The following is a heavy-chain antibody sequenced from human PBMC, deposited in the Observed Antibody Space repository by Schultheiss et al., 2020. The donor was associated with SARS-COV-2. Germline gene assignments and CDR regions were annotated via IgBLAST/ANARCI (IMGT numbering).Heavy chain of an antibody. D-gene: IGHD2-15*01. V-gene: IGHV3-15*01. Sequence: GGSLRLSCAASGFTFSSYAMHWVRQAPGKGLEWVGRIKSKTDGGTTDYAAPVKGRFTISRDDSKNTLYLQMNSLKTEDTAVYYCTTFGRIVVVVAAAGVDYWGQGTLVTVSS. CDR2: IKSKTDGGTT. J-gene: IGHJ4*02. CDR1: GFTFSSYA. CDR3: TTFGRIVVVVAAAGVDY.